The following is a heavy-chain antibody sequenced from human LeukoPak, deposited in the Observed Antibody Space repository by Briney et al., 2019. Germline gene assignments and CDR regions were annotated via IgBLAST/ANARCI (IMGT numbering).Heavy chain of an antibody. Sequence: GESLQISCKGSGYSFTSYWIGWVRQMPGKGLEWMGIIYPGDSDTRYSPSFQGQVTISADKSISTAYLQWSSLKASDTAMYYCARRERLRYFDSQTALGWFDPWGQGTLVTVSS. D-gene: IGHD3-9*01. V-gene: IGHV5-51*01. J-gene: IGHJ5*02. CDR3: ARRERLRYFDSQTALGWFDP. CDR2: IYPGDSDT. CDR1: GYSFTSYW.